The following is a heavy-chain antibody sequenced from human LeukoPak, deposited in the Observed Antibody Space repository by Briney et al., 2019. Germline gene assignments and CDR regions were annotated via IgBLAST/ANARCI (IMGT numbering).Heavy chain of an antibody. V-gene: IGHV3-23*01. CDR3: XXGXHKYCSSTXXXXGXXXXH. CDR2: ISGSGGST. J-gene: IGHJ1*01. Sequence: PGGSLRLSCAASGFTFSSYAMSWVRQAPGKGLEWVSAISGSGGSTYYADSVKGRFTISRDNSKNTPYLQMHSLRAEETAGNYHXXGXHKYCSSTXXXXGXXXXHXGQGTLVTVSS. CDR1: GFTFSSYA. D-gene: IGHD2-2*01.